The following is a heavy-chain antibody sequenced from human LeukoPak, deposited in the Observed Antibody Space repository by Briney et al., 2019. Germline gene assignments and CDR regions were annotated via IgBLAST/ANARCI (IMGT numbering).Heavy chain of an antibody. D-gene: IGHD2-15*01. Sequence: GESLKISCKGSGYSFTSYWIGWVRQMPGKGLEWMGIIYPGDSDTRYSPSFQGQVTISADKSISTAYLQWSSLKASDTAMYYCARAVLVVAAVDAFDIWGQGTMVTVSS. CDR2: IYPGDSDT. CDR1: GYSFTSYW. J-gene: IGHJ3*02. CDR3: ARAVLVVAAVDAFDI. V-gene: IGHV5-51*01.